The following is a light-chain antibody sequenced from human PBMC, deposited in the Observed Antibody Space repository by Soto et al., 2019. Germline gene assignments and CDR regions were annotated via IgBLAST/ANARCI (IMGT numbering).Light chain of an antibody. CDR3: ETWDSNIWV. Sequence: QLVLTQSSSASASLGSSVKLTCTLSSGHSSYIIAWHQQQPGKAPRYLMKLEGSGNYNKGSGVPDRFSGSSSGADRYLTISNLQFEDEADYYCETWDSNIWVFGGGTKVTVL. CDR1: SGHSSYI. J-gene: IGLJ3*02. V-gene: IGLV4-60*02. CDR2: LEGSGNY.